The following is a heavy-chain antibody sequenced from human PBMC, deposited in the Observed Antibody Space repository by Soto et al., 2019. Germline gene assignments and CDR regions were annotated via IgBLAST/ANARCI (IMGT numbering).Heavy chain of an antibody. CDR2: VSGSGGTT. CDR1: GFTFSSSA. J-gene: IGHJ5*02. Sequence: EVRLLDSGGGLVQPGGSLRLSCAASGFTFSSSAMSWVRQAPGKGLEWVSAVSGSGGTTYYADSVRSRFTISRDNSKNTLYLQMNSLRAEDTAIYFCARCTVDTIVTSGWCHYLDPWGQGTLVTVSS. V-gene: IGHV3-23*01. CDR3: ARCTVDTIVTSGWCHYLDP. D-gene: IGHD6-19*01.